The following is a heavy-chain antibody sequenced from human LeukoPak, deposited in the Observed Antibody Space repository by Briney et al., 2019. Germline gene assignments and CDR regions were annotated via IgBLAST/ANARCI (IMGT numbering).Heavy chain of an antibody. J-gene: IGHJ1*01. CDR1: GGTFSSYA. V-gene: IGHV1-69*05. CDR3: ALYCSSTSCYRAEYFQH. Sequence: SVKVSCKASGGTFSSYAISWVRQAPGQGLEWMGGIIPIFGTANYAQKFQGRVTITTDESTSTAYMELSSLRSEDTAVYYCALYCSSTSCYRAEYFQHWGRAPWSPSPQ. D-gene: IGHD2-2*01. CDR2: IIPIFGTA.